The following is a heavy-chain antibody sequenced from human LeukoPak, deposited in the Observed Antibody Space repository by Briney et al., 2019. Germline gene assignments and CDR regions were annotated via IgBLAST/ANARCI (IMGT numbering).Heavy chain of an antibody. CDR2: IYYTGIT. D-gene: IGHD3-10*01. J-gene: IGHJ4*02. CDR3: ARRYGSGSSGTFDY. Sequence: SETLSLTCTVSGASIRNYYWSWIRQPPGKGLEWIGYIYYTGITNYNPSLKSRVTISVDTSKNQFSLKLSSVTAADTAVYYCARRYGSGSSGTFDYWGQGTLVTVPS. CDR1: GASIRNYY. V-gene: IGHV4-59*01.